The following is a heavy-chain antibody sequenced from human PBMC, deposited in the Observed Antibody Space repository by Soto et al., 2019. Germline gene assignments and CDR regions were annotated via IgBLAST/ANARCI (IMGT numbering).Heavy chain of an antibody. Sequence: GGSLRLSCAASGFTFSSYWMHWVRQAPGKGLVWVSRINSDGSSTIYADSVKGRFTISRDNAKNTLYVQMNSLRDEDTAVYYCARDGHNYNLDHWGQGTLVTVSS. V-gene: IGHV3-74*01. CDR3: ARDGHNYNLDH. J-gene: IGHJ4*02. D-gene: IGHD5-12*01. CDR2: INSDGSST. CDR1: GFTFSSYW.